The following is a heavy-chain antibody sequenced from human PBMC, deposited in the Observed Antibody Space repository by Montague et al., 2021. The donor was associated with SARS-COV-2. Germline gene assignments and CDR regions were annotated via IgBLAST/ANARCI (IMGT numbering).Heavy chain of an antibody. J-gene: IGHJ5*02. CDR3: ALLGIAVAGTGNWFDP. Sequence: SRSLSCAASGFTFSSYWMHWVRQAPGKGLVWVSRINSDGSSTSYADSVKGRFTISRDNAKNTLYLQMDSLRAEDTAVYYCALLGIAVAGTGNWFDPWGQGTLVTVSS. D-gene: IGHD6-19*01. CDR1: GFTFSSYW. V-gene: IGHV3-74*01. CDR2: INSDGSST.